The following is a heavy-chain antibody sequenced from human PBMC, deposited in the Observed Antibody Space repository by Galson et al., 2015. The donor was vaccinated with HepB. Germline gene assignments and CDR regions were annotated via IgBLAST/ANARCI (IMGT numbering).Heavy chain of an antibody. CDR1: GFTFSSYS. V-gene: IGHV3-15*07. CDR2: IKTKTDGGTT. J-gene: IGHJ5*02. D-gene: IGHD5/OR15-5a*01. CDR3: TRSLSTIPNPDWFDP. Sequence: SLRLSCAASGFTFSSYSMNWVRQAPGKGLEWVGRIKTKTDGGTTDYAAPVKGRFTISRDDSKNIAYLQMNSLKTEDTAVYYCTRSLSTIPNPDWFDPWGQGTLVTVSS.